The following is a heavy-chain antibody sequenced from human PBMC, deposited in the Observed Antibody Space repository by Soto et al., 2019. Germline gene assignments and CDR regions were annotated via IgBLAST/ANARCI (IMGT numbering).Heavy chain of an antibody. D-gene: IGHD6-6*01. Sequence: ASVKVSCKASGGTFSSYAISWVRQAPGQGLEWMGGIIPIFGTANYAQKFQGRVTITADESTSTAYMELSSLRSEDTAVYYCASVGSSSISSDYWGQGTLVTVSS. V-gene: IGHV1-69*13. CDR1: GGTFSSYA. CDR3: ASVGSSSISSDY. CDR2: IIPIFGTA. J-gene: IGHJ4*02.